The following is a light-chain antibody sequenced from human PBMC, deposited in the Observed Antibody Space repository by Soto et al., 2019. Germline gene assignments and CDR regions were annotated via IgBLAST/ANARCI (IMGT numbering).Light chain of an antibody. J-gene: IGKJ4*01. CDR1: QNINNR. V-gene: IGKV1-5*03. CDR2: EAS. Sequence: DIQMTQSPSTLSASVGDTVTFTCRASQNINNRLAWYQQKAGKAPNLLIYEASSLESGVPSRFSGSGSGTEFTLTISSLQPDDFATYYCQQYNSYPLTFGGGTKAEIK. CDR3: QQYNSYPLT.